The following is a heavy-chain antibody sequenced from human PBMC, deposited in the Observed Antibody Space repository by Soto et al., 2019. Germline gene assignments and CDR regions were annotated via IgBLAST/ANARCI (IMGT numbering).Heavy chain of an antibody. J-gene: IGHJ4*02. Sequence: CAPARVRPAPTLPLTCTFSAFSLITSGVGVGWIRDLQPPVMEWLAFIYWDDDKRYSPSLRSRLTITEDTSNNLVVLLMTNMDPVDTATYFCAHRVPGSSTGWDTGIFDYWGKGDLVTVSS. V-gene: IGHV2-5*02. CDR3: AHRVPGSSTGWDTGIFDY. D-gene: IGHD6-19*01. CDR1: AFSLITSGVG. CDR2: IYWDDDK.